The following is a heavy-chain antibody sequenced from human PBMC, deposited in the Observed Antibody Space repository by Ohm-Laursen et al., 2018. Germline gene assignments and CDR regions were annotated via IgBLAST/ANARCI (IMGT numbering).Heavy chain of an antibody. J-gene: IGHJ4*02. V-gene: IGHV3-66*01. D-gene: IGHD3-10*01. CDR2: IYSGGST. Sequence: SLRLSCAASGFTVSSNYMSWVRQAPGKGLEWVSVIYSGGSTYYADSVKGRFTISRDNSKNTLYLQMSSLRAEDTAVYYCARDLPIRGSGSYLWGQGTLVTVSS. CDR3: ARDLPIRGSGSYL. CDR1: GFTVSSNY.